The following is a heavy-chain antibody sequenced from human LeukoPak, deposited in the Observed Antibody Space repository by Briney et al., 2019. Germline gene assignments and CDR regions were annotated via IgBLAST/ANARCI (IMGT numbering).Heavy chain of an antibody. V-gene: IGHV4-30-4*08. D-gene: IGHD2-15*01. J-gene: IGHJ4*02. CDR3: ARTVVAAEDYFDY. CDR1: GGSISSGDYY. Sequence: SETQSLTCTVSGGSISSGDYYWSWIRQPPGKGLERIGYIYYSGSTYYNPSLKSRVTISVDTSKNQFSLKLSSVTAADTAVYYCARTVVAAEDYFDYWGQGTLVTVSS. CDR2: IYYSGST.